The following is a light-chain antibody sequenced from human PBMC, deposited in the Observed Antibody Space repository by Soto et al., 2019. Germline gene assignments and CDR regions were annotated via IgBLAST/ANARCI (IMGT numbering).Light chain of an antibody. Sequence: ESVLRQTAGALSVSPGERATLYSRASQSVSNNYLAWYQQKPGQAPRLLIYGASSGATGIPDRFSGSGSGTDFTLTLSILEPEAFAVYYCQQYGSLVALLTVGPGTKVDSK. CDR1: QSVSNNY. V-gene: IGKV3-20*01. J-gene: IGKJ3*01. CDR2: GAS. CDR3: QQYGSLVALLT.